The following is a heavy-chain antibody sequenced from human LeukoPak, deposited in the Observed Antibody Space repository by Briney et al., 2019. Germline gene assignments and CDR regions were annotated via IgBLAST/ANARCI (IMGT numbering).Heavy chain of an antibody. Sequence: GGSLRLSCAAPAVPLIIYCIHWVRHAPGKGLLWVSRINSDGSITSYADSVKGRFTISRDNAKNTLYLQMNNLRDEDTAVFFCSRGHYGPHYWGQGTVVTVSS. CDR3: SRGHYGPHY. CDR1: AVPLIIYC. D-gene: IGHD3-10*01. CDR2: INSDGSIT. V-gene: IGHV3-74*01. J-gene: IGHJ4*02.